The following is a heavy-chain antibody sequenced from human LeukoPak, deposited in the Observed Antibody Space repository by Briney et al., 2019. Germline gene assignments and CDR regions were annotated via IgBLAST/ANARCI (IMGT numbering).Heavy chain of an antibody. CDR3: ARDPGTTDDY. Sequence: SETLSLTCAVYGGSFSGYYWSWIRQPPGKGLEWIGEINHSGSTNYNPSLKSRVTISVDTSKNQFSLKLSSVTAADTAVYYCARDPGTTDDYWGQGTLVTVSS. D-gene: IGHD1-7*01. J-gene: IGHJ4*02. V-gene: IGHV4-34*01. CDR1: GGSFSGYY. CDR2: INHSGST.